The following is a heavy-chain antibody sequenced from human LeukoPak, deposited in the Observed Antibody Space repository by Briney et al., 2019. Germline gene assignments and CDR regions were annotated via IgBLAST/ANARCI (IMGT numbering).Heavy chain of an antibody. CDR2: IYTSGRT. V-gene: IGHV4-61*02. CDR3: ARDQGSSSWHTFDY. D-gene: IGHD6-13*01. CDR1: GGSISSGSYY. Sequence: SETLSLTCTVSGGSISSGSYYWSWIRQPAGKGLEWIGRIYTSGRTNYNPSLKSRVTISVDTSKNQFSLKLSSVTAADTAVYYCARDQGSSSWHTFDYWGQGTLVTVSS. J-gene: IGHJ4*02.